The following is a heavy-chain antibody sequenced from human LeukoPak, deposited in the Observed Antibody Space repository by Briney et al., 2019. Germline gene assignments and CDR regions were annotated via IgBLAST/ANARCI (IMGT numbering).Heavy chain of an antibody. CDR2: ISAYNGHT. CDR3: TRDLGVDTTMIFFDY. Sequence: ASVKVSCKASGYTFTSFGISWVRQASGQGLEWMGWISAYNGHTNYAQKLQGRVTMTTDTSTSTAYMEIRSLRSDDTAVYYCTRDLGVDTTMIFFDYWGQGSLVTVSS. J-gene: IGHJ4*02. CDR1: GYTFTSFG. V-gene: IGHV1-18*01. D-gene: IGHD5-18*01.